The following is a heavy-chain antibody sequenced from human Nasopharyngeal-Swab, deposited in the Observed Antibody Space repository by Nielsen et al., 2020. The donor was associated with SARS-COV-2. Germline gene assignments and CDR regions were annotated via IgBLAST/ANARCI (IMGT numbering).Heavy chain of an antibody. Sequence: GESLKISCAASGFTFSNYGMHWVRQAPGKGLEWVTVISYDGRNKYYEDSVKGRFTISRDNSKNTLYLQMNSLRAEDTAVYFCAKKVDGWYGFDYWGQGTLVTVSS. V-gene: IGHV3-30*18. J-gene: IGHJ4*02. D-gene: IGHD6-19*01. CDR2: ISYDGRNK. CDR3: AKKVDGWYGFDY. CDR1: GFTFSNYG.